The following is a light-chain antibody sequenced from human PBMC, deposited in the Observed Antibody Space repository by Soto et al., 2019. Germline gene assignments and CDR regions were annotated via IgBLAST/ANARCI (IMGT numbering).Light chain of an antibody. V-gene: IGLV2-8*01. CDR1: SSDVGRYNY. Sequence: QSVLTQPPSASGSPGRSVTISCTGTSSDVGRYNYVSWYQQHPGKAPKLMIYEVTERPSGVPDRFSGSKSGNTASLTVSGLQAEDEADYYCSSHAGGYNYVFGTGTKLTVL. CDR3: SSHAGGYNYV. J-gene: IGLJ1*01. CDR2: EVT.